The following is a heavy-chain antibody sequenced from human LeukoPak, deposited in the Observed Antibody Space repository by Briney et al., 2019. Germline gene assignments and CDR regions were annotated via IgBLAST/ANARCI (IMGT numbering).Heavy chain of an antibody. CDR3: ARDKDYGEQLGY. D-gene: IGHD4-17*01. CDR1: GFTVSSNH. V-gene: IGHV3-53*01. CDR2: IYSGGSI. Sequence: GGSLRLSCAASGFTVSSNHMTWVRQAPGKGLEWVSVIYSGGSIYYADSVKGRFTLPRDTSKNTLYLQMNTLRAEDTAVYYCARDKDYGEQLGYWGQGTLVTVSS. J-gene: IGHJ4*02.